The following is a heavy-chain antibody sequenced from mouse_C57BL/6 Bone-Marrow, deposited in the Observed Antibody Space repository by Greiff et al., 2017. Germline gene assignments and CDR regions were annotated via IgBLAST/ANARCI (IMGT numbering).Heavy chain of an antibody. J-gene: IGHJ2*01. D-gene: IGHD1-1*01. Sequence: EVHLVESGGGLVQPGGSLSLSCAASGFTFTDYYMSWVRQPPGKALEWLGFIRNKANGYTTEYSASVKGRFTISRDNSQSILYLQMNALRAEDSATYYCAREGDTVVAPDYWGQGTTLTVSS. CDR3: AREGDTVVAPDY. CDR2: IRNKANGYTT. CDR1: GFTFTDYY. V-gene: IGHV7-3*01.